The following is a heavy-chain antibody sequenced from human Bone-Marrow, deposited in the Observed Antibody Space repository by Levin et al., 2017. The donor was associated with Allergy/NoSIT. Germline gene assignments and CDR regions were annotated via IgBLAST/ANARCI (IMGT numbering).Heavy chain of an antibody. V-gene: IGHV3-7*04. CDR2: IKHDGSEK. CDR1: GFTFSGYW. Sequence: GESLKISCAASGFTFSGYWMSWARQAPGKGLEWVANIKHDGSEKYYVDSVKGRFTISRDNAKNFLFLQMNSLRAEDTAVYYCARGAFYPDYWGQGTLVTVSS. CDR3: ARGAFYPDY. J-gene: IGHJ4*02. D-gene: IGHD3-16*01.